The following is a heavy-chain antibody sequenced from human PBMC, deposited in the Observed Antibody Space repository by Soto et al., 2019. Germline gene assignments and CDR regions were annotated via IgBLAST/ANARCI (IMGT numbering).Heavy chain of an antibody. CDR1: GFTFSSYA. V-gene: IGHV3-30-3*01. CDR3: ARWELLGGFDY. Sequence: PGGSLRLSCAASGFTFSSYAMHWVRQAPGKGLEWVAVISYDGSNKYYADSVKGRFTISRDNSKNTLYLQMNSLRAEDTAVYYCARWELLGGFDYWGQGTLVTASA. J-gene: IGHJ4*02. CDR2: ISYDGSNK. D-gene: IGHD1-26*01.